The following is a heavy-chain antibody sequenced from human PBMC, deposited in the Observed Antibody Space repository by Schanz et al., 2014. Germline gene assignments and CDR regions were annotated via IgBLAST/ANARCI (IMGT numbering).Heavy chain of an antibody. V-gene: IGHV1-2*02. CDR1: GHTLSAYY. CDR2: IDPNSGGT. D-gene: IGHD6-19*01. J-gene: IGHJ6*02. CDR3: ARENTAVAGMPRVMDV. Sequence: QVQLVQSGADVKKPGASVKVSCKASGHTLSAYYIHWIRQAPGQGLEWMGWIDPNSGGTNYAQKFQGRVTMTTDTSISTAYMELSRLTSDDTAVFFCARENTAVAGMPRVMDVWGQGTTVTVTS.